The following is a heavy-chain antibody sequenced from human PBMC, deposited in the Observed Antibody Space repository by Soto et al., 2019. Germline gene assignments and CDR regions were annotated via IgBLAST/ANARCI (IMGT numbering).Heavy chain of an antibody. D-gene: IGHD3-22*01. CDR3: ARDSTEYYDSSLDY. CDR1: GYTFTSYG. J-gene: IGHJ4*02. V-gene: IGHV1-18*01. CDR2: ISAHNGNT. Sequence: ASVKVSCKASGYTFTSYGISWVRRAPGQGLEWMGWISAHNGNTNYAQKLQGRVTMTTDTSTSTAYMELRSLRSDDTAVYYCARDSTEYYDSSLDYWGQGTLVTVSS.